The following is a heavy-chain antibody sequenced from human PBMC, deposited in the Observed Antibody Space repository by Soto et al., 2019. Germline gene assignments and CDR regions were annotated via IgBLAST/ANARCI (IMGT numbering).Heavy chain of an antibody. Sequence: TSETLSLTCTVSGGSISSSSYYWGWIRQPPGKGLEWIGSIYYSGSTYYNPSLKSRVTISVDTSKNQFSLKLSSVTAADTAVYYCARHSEVAGFDYWGQGTLVTVSS. CDR3: ARHSEVAGFDY. D-gene: IGHD6-19*01. CDR2: IYYSGST. V-gene: IGHV4-39*01. J-gene: IGHJ4*02. CDR1: GGSISSSSYY.